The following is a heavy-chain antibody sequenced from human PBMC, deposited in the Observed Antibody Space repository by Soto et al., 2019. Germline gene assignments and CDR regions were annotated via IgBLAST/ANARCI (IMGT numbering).Heavy chain of an antibody. J-gene: IGHJ4*02. CDR3: ATSYDSSGYDY. CDR1: GFTFSSYA. D-gene: IGHD3-22*01. CDR2: LSGSGIST. V-gene: IGHV3-23*01. Sequence: PGGSLRLSCAASGFTFSSYAMSWVRQAPGKGLEWVSALSGSGISTYYADTVKGRFTISRDNSRNTLHLQMNSLRAEDTAVYYCATSYDSSGYDYWGQGTLVTVSS.